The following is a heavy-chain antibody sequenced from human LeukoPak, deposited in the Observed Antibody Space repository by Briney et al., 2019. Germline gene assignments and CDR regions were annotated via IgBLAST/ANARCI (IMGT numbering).Heavy chain of an antibody. Sequence: GGSLRLSCAASGFTFSNAWMSWVRQAPGKGLEWVGRIKSKTDGGTTDYAAPAKGRFTISRDDSKNTLYLQMNSLKTEDTAVYYCTTDVVVRGVDWFDPWGQGTLVTVSS. CDR3: TTDVVVRGVDWFDP. D-gene: IGHD3-10*01. CDR1: GFTFSNAW. V-gene: IGHV3-15*01. CDR2: IKSKTDGGTT. J-gene: IGHJ5*02.